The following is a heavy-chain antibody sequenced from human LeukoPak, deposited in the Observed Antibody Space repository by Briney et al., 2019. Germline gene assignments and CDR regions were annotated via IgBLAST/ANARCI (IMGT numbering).Heavy chain of an antibody. CDR2: ISYDGSNK. CDR1: GFTFSSYA. CDR3: ARDPGRYCSSTSCYQGVDYYFDY. Sequence: GGSLRLSCAASGFTFSSYAMHWVRQAPGKGLEWVVVISYDGSNKYYADSVKGRFTISRDNSKNTLYLQMNSLRAEDTAVYYCARDPGRYCSSTSCYQGVDYYFDYWGQGTLVTVSS. D-gene: IGHD2-2*01. V-gene: IGHV3-30-3*01. J-gene: IGHJ4*02.